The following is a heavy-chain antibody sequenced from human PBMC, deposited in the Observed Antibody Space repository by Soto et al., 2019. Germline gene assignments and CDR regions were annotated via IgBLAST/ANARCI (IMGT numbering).Heavy chain of an antibody. V-gene: IGHV3-7*01. J-gene: IGHJ4*02. D-gene: IGHD3-22*01. Sequence: GGSLRLSCAASGFTFSSYWMSWVRQGPGKGLEWVANIKQDGSEKYYVDSVKGRFTISRDNAKNSLYLQMNSLRAEDTAVYYCARDLSYYDSSGYYDYWGQGTLVTVSS. CDR2: IKQDGSEK. CDR3: ARDLSYYDSSGYYDY. CDR1: GFTFSSYW.